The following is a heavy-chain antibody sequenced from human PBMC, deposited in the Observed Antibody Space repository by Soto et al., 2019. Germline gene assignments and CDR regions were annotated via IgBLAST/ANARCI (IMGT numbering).Heavy chain of an antibody. CDR2: IKHDGSQT. J-gene: IGHJ4*02. CDR1: GFSFRSYW. V-gene: IGHV3-7*03. Sequence: EVQLLESGGGLVQPGGSLRLSCAASGFSFRSYWMSWVRQAPGKGLEWVANIKHDGSQTEFVDSVKGRFTISRDNADNSLYRQMSGLRAEDTAIYYCARKGLMVGWGQGTLVTVSS. D-gene: IGHD2-8*01. CDR3: ARKGLMVG.